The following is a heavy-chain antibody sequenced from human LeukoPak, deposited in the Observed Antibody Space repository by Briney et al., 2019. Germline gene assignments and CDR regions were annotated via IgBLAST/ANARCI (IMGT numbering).Heavy chain of an antibody. CDR3: ARQHYYDSSGLLDL. V-gene: IGHV4-39*01. D-gene: IGHD3-22*01. CDR2: IYYTGGT. J-gene: IGHJ2*01. CDR1: GGSLSSPTYY. Sequence: SETLSLTCDVTGGSLSSPTYYWAWTRQPPGKGLEWIGSIYYTGGTFYNPSLKSRVTISVDTSKNQFSLKLSSVTAADTAVYYCARQHYYDSSGLLDLWGRGTLVTVSS.